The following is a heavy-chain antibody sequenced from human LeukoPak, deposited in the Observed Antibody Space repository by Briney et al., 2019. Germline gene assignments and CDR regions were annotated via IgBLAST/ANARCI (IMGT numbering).Heavy chain of an antibody. Sequence: ASVTVSYKASGYTFTSYGISWVRQAPGQGLEWMGWISAYNGNTNYAQKPQGRVTMTTDTSTSTAYMELRSLRSDDTAVYYCARVARVYYYDSSGTTETPNWFDPWGQGTLVTVSS. CDR2: ISAYNGNT. D-gene: IGHD3-22*01. CDR1: GYTFTSYG. CDR3: ARVARVYYYDSSGTTETPNWFDP. V-gene: IGHV1-18*01. J-gene: IGHJ5*02.